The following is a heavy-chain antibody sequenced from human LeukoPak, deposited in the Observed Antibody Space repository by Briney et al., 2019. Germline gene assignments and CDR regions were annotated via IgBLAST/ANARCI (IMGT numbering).Heavy chain of an antibody. CDR3: ASSSMVRGVIYLYYFDY. V-gene: IGHV1-8*03. CDR2: MNPNSGNR. D-gene: IGHD3-10*01. CDR1: GYTFTGYY. Sequence: GASVKVSCKASGYTFTGYYMHWVRQAPGQGLEWMGWMNPNSGNRGYAQKFQGRVTITRNTSISTAYMELSSLRSEDTAVYYCASSSMVRGVIYLYYFDYWGQGTLVTVSS. J-gene: IGHJ4*02.